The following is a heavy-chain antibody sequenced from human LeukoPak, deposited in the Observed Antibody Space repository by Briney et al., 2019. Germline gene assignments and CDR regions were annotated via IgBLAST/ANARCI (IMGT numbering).Heavy chain of an antibody. D-gene: IGHD3-10*01. V-gene: IGHV1-46*01. CDR2: INPSGGST. CDR3: ARASGYYGSGRGTPLDY. J-gene: IGHJ4*02. Sequence: ASVKASCKASGYTFTSYYMHWVRQAPGQGLEWMGIINPSGGSTSYAQKFQGRVTMTRDMSTSTVYMELSSLRSEDTAVYYCARASGYYGSGRGTPLDYWGQGTLVTVSS. CDR1: GYTFTSYY.